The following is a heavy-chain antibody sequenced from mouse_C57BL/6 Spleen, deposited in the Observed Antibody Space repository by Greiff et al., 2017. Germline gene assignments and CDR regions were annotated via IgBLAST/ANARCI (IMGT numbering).Heavy chain of an antibody. J-gene: IGHJ2*01. D-gene: IGHD2-10*02. CDR2: IDPSDSYT. CDR1: GYTFTSYW. V-gene: IGHV1-69*01. CDR3: AREQEYGNTCYCGY. Sequence: QVQLQQSGAELVMPGASVKLSCKASGYTFTSYWMHWVKQRPGQGLEWIGEIDPSDSYTNYNQKFKGKSTLTVDKSSSTAYMQRSSLTSEDSAVYYCAREQEYGNTCYCGYWGQGTTLTVSS.